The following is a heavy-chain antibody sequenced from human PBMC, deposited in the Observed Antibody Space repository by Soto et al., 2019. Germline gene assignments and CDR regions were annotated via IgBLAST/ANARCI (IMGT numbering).Heavy chain of an antibody. CDR1: HDCIGRYD. Sequence: SETLALTCTVPHDCIGRYDWSWILQPPGKGLEWIGYIYYSGSTNYNPSLKSRVTISVDTSKNQFSLKLSSVTAADTAVYYCARRLAAAGTGWFDPWGQGTLVTVS. V-gene: IGHV4-59*08. CDR3: ARRLAAAGTGWFDP. J-gene: IGHJ5*02. D-gene: IGHD6-13*01. CDR2: IYYSGST.